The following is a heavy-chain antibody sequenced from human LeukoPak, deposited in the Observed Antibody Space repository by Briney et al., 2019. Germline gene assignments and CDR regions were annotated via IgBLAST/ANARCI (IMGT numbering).Heavy chain of an antibody. CDR3: ASRSAFDI. CDR1: GGSFSGYY. Sequence: SETLSLTCAVYGGSFSGYYWSWIRQPPGKGLEWIGEINHSGSTNYNPSLKSRVTISVDTSKNQFSLKLSSMTAADTAVYYCASRSAFDIWGQGTMVTVSS. V-gene: IGHV4-34*01. CDR2: INHSGST. J-gene: IGHJ3*02.